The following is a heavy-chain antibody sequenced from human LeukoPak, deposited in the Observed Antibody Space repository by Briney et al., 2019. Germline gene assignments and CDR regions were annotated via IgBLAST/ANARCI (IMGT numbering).Heavy chain of an antibody. V-gene: IGHV3-20*01. Sequence: GGSLRLSCAASGFTFDDHGMNWVRQAPGKGLEWVSGITWNGGTTGYSDSVRGRFTTSRDNAKNPLYLQMNSLRAEDTAFYRCVRDRSYGAFDSWGLGTLVTVSS. CDR1: GFTFDDHG. D-gene: IGHD5-18*01. CDR2: ITWNGGTT. J-gene: IGHJ4*02. CDR3: VRDRSYGAFDS.